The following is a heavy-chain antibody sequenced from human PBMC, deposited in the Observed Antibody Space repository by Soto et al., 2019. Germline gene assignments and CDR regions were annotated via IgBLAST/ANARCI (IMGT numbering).Heavy chain of an antibody. CDR1: GYTFTSFG. V-gene: IGHV1-18*01. CDR2: ISGYNGNT. J-gene: IGHJ6*02. Sequence: QVQLVQSGADVKKPGASVKVSCKASGYTFTSFGINWVRQAPGQGLEWMGWISGYNGNTNYAQNLQDRVTMTRDTSTSTAYMELRSLRSDDTAVYYCARPTDFSYSAMDVWGQGTTVTVAS. CDR3: ARPTDFSYSAMDV.